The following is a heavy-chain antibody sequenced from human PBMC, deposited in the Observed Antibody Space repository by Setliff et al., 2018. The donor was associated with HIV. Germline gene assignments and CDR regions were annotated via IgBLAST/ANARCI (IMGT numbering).Heavy chain of an antibody. D-gene: IGHD2-21*02. CDR2: IYHTGST. CDR1: GASFSGYF. J-gene: IGHJ4*02. CDR3: AGGRYFRDISDSRFDF. V-gene: IGHV4-31*03. Sequence: SETLSLTCTLYGASFSGYFWSWIRQHPGKGLEWIGYIYHTGSTYYNPSLASRLIMSLDPSKNQFSLKLSSMTAADTAIYYCAGGRYFRDISDSRFDFWGQGMLVTVSS.